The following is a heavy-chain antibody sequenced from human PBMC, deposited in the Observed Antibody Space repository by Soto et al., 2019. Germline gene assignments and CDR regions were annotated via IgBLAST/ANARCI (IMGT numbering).Heavy chain of an antibody. Sequence: SVKVSCKASGVTFSSYAISWVRQAPGQGLEWMGGIIPIFGTANYAQKFQGRVTITAGESTSTAYMELSSLRSEDTAVYYCAREEYSGSYYDYYYYGMDVWGQGTTVTVSS. CDR2: IIPIFGTA. V-gene: IGHV1-69*13. D-gene: IGHD1-26*01. J-gene: IGHJ6*02. CDR1: GVTFSSYA. CDR3: AREEYSGSYYDYYYYGMDV.